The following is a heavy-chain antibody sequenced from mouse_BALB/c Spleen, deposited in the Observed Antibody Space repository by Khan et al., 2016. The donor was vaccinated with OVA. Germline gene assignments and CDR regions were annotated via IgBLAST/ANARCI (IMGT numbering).Heavy chain of an antibody. CDR1: GYTFTDYA. CDR2: ISTNYGDA. J-gene: IGHJ3*01. D-gene: IGHD1-1*02. V-gene: IGHV1S137*01. Sequence: QVQLQQSGADLVRPGVSMKISCKASGYTFTDYAVHWVKQRHAKSLEWIGVISTNYGDADYNQKFQGKASMTVDRSSSTVYMELARLTPEDSAIYYCVRGGKFAYWGQGTLVTVSA. CDR3: VRGGKFAY.